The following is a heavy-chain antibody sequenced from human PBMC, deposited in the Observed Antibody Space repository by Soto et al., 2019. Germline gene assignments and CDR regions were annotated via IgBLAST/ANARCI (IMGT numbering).Heavy chain of an antibody. V-gene: IGHV1-18*01. J-gene: IGHJ4*02. CDR2: ITPYNGNT. CDR3: ARDTTHYFDF. Sequence: QIRLVQSGDEVKKPGASVKVSCTTSNYVFITYGITWVRQAPGQGLAWVGWITPYNGNTNYGQNFQGRVTMTADTSTRTAYMELRSLTSDDTAVYYCARDTTHYFDFWGQGTRVTVSS. CDR1: NYVFITYG. D-gene: IGHD2-2*01.